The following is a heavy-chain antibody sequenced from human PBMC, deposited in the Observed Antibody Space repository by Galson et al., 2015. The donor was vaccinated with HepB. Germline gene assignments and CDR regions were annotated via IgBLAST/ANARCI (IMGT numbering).Heavy chain of an antibody. V-gene: IGHV1-2*06. CDR2: INPNSGGT. CDR3: ARLRGYSSSWYEGNYFDY. CDR1: GYTFTGYY. D-gene: IGHD6-13*01. J-gene: IGHJ4*02. Sequence: SVKVSCKASGYTFTGYYMHWVRQAPGQGLEWMGRINPNSGGTNYAQKFQGRVTMTTDTSTSTAYMELRSLRSDDTAVYYCARLRGYSSSWYEGNYFDYWGQGTLVTVSS.